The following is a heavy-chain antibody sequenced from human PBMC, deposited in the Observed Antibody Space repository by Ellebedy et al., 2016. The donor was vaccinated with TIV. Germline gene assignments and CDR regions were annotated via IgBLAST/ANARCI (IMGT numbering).Heavy chain of an antibody. D-gene: IGHD6-19*01. CDR3: AREGFSSGRAGIFDM. J-gene: IGHJ3*02. V-gene: IGHV3-30-3*01. Sequence: PGGSLRLSCAASGFILNGYVIHWVRQAPGKGLEWVAAISKDGDMKHYPASVKGRLSISRDNARDTLYLEMNSLREDDTALYYCAREGFSSGRAGIFDMWGQGTMVTVS. CDR1: GFILNGYV. CDR2: ISKDGDMK.